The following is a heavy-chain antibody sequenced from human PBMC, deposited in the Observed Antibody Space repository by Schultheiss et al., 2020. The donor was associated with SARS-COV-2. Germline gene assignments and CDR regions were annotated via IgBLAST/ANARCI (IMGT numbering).Heavy chain of an antibody. D-gene: IGHD3-3*01. CDR1: GGSISSSSYY. CDR3: ASYDFWSGYYTADY. V-gene: IGHV4-31*03. J-gene: IGHJ4*02. CDR2: IYYSGST. Sequence: LRLSCTVSGGSISSSSYYWGWIRQHPGKGLEWIGYIYYSGSTYYNPSLKSRVTISVDTSKNQCSLKLSSVTAADTAVYYCASYDFWSGYYTADYWGQGKLVTVSS.